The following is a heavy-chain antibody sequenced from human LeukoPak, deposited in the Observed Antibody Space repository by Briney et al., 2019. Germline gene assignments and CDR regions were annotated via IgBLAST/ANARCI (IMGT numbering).Heavy chain of an antibody. V-gene: IGHV4-4*07. CDR1: GGSIRSYY. D-gene: IGHD3-10*01. CDR2: MHTSGST. Sequence: SETLSLTCTVPGGSIRSYYWNWIRQPAGKGLEWIGRMHTSGSTNYNPSLKSRLTMSVDTSKNQFSLKMRSVTAADTAVYYCARDSGSGYYEAWGQGTLVTVSS. J-gene: IGHJ5*02. CDR3: ARDSGSGYYEA.